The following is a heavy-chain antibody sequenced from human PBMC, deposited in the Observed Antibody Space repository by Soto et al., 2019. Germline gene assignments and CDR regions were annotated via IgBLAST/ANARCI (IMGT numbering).Heavy chain of an antibody. CDR1: GYTFTSYY. CDR3: ARGGGGGLLWFGELPADD. CDR2: INPNSGGT. Sequence: ASVKVSCKASGYTFTSYYMHWVRQAPGQGLEWMGWINPNSGGTNYAQKFQGWVTMTRDTSISTAYMELSRLRSDDTAVYCCARGGGGGLLWFGELPADDWGQGTLVTVSS. D-gene: IGHD3-10*01. J-gene: IGHJ4*02. V-gene: IGHV1-2*04.